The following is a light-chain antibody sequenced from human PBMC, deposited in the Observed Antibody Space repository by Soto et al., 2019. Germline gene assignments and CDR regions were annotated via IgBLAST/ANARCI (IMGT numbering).Light chain of an antibody. CDR2: EVS. J-gene: IGKJ5*01. CDR1: QSLLHSDGKTY. CDR3: MQSIQNPRV. V-gene: IGKV2D-29*01. Sequence: DIVMTQTPLSLSVTPGQSASISCKSSQSLLHSDGKTYLYWYLQKPGQPPQLLIHEVSDRFSGGPDRFRGNGVKTDFKLKNNRVEGEDVGVYYCMQSIQNPRVFGQGTRLEIK.